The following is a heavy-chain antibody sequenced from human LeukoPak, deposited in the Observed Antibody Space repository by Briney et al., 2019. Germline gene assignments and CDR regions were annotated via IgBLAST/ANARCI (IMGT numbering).Heavy chain of an antibody. Sequence: PSETLSLTCTVSGGSISSSSAYWGWFRQPPGKGLKGFGSIYYRKNTYYNPSLKSRVTISADTSKNQFSLTLGSVSATDTAVYYCASPRGFSYGYFDYWGQGTLVTVSS. V-gene: IGHV4-39*01. D-gene: IGHD5-18*01. J-gene: IGHJ4*02. CDR2: IYYRKNT. CDR3: ASPRGFSYGYFDY. CDR1: GGSISSSSAY.